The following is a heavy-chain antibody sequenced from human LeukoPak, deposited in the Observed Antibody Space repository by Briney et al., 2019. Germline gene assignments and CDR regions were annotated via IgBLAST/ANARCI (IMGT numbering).Heavy chain of an antibody. CDR2: ISGSGYSK. CDR1: GFSFSSYA. J-gene: IGHJ4*02. Sequence: PGGSLRLSCAASGFSFSSYAMSWVRQAPGKGLEWVSGISGSGYSKFYADSVKGRLTISRDNSKNTLYLQMNSLRVEDTAVYYCAKDSRGYQDYFDYWGQGTLVTVSS. V-gene: IGHV3-23*01. D-gene: IGHD3-22*01. CDR3: AKDSRGYQDYFDY.